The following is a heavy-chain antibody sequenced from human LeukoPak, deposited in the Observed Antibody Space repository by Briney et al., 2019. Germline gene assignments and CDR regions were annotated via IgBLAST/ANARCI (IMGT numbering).Heavy chain of an antibody. J-gene: IGHJ4*02. V-gene: IGHV3-23*01. CDR3: ARERAVAGTHFYY. CDR1: GFTFSNAW. D-gene: IGHD6-19*01. CDR2: ITGRGGST. Sequence: GGSLRLSCAASGFTFSNAWMSWVRQAPGKGREGVSGITGRGGSTYYADSVKGRFTISRDNPKSTVYLQMNSLRVEDTAVYYCARERAVAGTHFYYWGQGTLVTVSS.